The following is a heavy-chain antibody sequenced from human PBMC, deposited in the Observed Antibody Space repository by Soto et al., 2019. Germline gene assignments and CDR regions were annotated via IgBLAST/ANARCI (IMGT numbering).Heavy chain of an antibody. CDR1: GYTFTSYG. CDR2: ISAYNGNT. J-gene: IGHJ5*02. Sequence: VASVKVSCKASGYTFTSYGISWVRQAPGQGLEWMGWISAYNGNTNYAQKLQGRVTMTTDTSTSTAYMELRSLRSDDTAVYYCARVVAAAPYDILTGYYKGWFDPWGQGTLVTVSS. D-gene: IGHD3-9*01. V-gene: IGHV1-18*04. CDR3: ARVVAAAPYDILTGYYKGWFDP.